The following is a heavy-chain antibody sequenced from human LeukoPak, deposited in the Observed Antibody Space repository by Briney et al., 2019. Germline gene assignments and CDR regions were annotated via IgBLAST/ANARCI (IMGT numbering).Heavy chain of an antibody. CDR3: ARDLYEEWGELSDAFDL. D-gene: IGHD1-26*01. J-gene: IGHJ3*01. CDR1: GFSFRSYN. CDR2: ISSSGSTI. V-gene: IGHV3-48*03. Sequence: GGSLRLSCAASGFSFRSYNMNWVRQAPGKGLEWISYISSSGSTIYYAASVKGRFTISRDNAKNSLYLQMNSLRTEDTAVYYCARDLYEEWGELSDAFDLWGQGTMVTVAS.